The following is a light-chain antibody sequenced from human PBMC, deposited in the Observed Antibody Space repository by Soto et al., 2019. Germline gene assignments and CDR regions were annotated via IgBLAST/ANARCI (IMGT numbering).Light chain of an antibody. J-gene: IGKJ2*01. CDR1: QSVSSSY. CDR2: AAS. Sequence: EIVLTQSPGTLSLSPGERATLSCRASQSVSSSYLAWYQQKPGQAPRLLIYAASSRAAGIPTRFSGSGSGTDFTLTISSLQPEDFAVYYCQQYDDWPPFTFGQGTRLDI. CDR3: QQYDDWPPFT. V-gene: IGKV3-20*01.